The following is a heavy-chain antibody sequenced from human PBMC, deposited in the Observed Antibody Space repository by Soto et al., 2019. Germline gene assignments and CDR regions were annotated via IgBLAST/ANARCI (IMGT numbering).Heavy chain of an antibody. CDR3: ARDGGLLTASWHYDL. Sequence: QVQLVQSGADVKKPGTSVKVSCKAAGYSFTNYCMYWVRQAPGQGLEWMGMMNPRTGSTRYAQKFQDRVTLTRDTSTTTVYMELSTLISDDTAVYYFARDGGLLTASWHYDLWGPGTLVTVSS. CDR1: GYSFTNYC. V-gene: IGHV1-46*01. CDR2: MNPRTGST. J-gene: IGHJ2*01. D-gene: IGHD2-15*01.